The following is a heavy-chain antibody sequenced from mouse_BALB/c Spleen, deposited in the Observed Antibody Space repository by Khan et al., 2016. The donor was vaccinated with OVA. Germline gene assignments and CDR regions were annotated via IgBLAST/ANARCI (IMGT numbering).Heavy chain of an antibody. CDR3: ASNLTGSFAY. V-gene: IGHV5-6*01. CDR1: GFTFSNYG. D-gene: IGHD4-1*01. Sequence: EVELVESGGDLVKPGGSLKLSCAASGFTFSNYGMSWVRQTPDKRLEWVATISSGGDYTYYPDSVKGRFTIFRDNAKNTLYLQMSSLKSEDTAMYHCASNLTGSFAYWGQGNLVTVSA. CDR2: ISSGGDYT. J-gene: IGHJ3*01.